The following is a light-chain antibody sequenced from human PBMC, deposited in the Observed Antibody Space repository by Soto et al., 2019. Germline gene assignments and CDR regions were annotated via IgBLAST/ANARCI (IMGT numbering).Light chain of an antibody. CDR1: QSISSW. CDR2: DAS. Sequence: DVQMTQSPSTLPASVGARVTITCRASQSISSWLAWYQQKPGKAPKLLIYDASSLESGVPSRFSGSGLGTEFTLTISSLQPDDFATYYCQQYNSYSSWTFGQGTKVDIK. CDR3: QQYNSYSSWT. J-gene: IGKJ1*01. V-gene: IGKV1-5*01.